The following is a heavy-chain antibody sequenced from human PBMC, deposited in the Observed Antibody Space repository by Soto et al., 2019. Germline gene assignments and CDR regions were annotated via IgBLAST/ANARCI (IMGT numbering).Heavy chain of an antibody. CDR2: IYHSGST. CDR3: ARLTSGALDY. V-gene: IGHV4-4*02. Sequence: SETLSLTCAVSGGSISSSNWWSWVRQPPGKGLEWIGEIYHSGSTYYNPSLKSRVTISVDTSKNQFSLKLSSVTAADTAVYYCARLTSGALDYWGQGTLVTVSS. D-gene: IGHD3-3*01. CDR1: GGSISSSNW. J-gene: IGHJ4*02.